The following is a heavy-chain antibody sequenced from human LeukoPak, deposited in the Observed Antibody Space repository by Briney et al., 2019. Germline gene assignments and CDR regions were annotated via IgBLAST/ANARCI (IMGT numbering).Heavy chain of an antibody. D-gene: IGHD3-10*01. CDR2: IYYSGST. CDR3: ARALITMVRRVIGNWFDP. Sequence: SETLSLTCSVSGGSISSYYWSWIRQPPGKGLEWIGYIYYSGSTNYNPSLKSRVTISVDTSKNQFSLKLSSVTAADTAVYYCARALITMVRRVIGNWFDPGGQGTLVTVSS. V-gene: IGHV4-59*01. J-gene: IGHJ5*02. CDR1: GGSISSYY.